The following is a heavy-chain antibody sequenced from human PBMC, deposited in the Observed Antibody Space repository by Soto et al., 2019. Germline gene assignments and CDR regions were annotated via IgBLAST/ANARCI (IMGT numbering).Heavy chain of an antibody. V-gene: IGHV3-74*01. CDR1: GFTFSSYW. D-gene: IGHD2-2*01. CDR3: AKRGGPAAIYNWFGP. CDR2: INSDGSSI. Sequence: GGSLRLSCAASGFTFSSYWMHWVRQAPGKGLVWVSRINSDGSSISYADSVKGRFTISRDNSKNTLYLQMNSLRAEDTAVYYCAKRGGPAAIYNWFGPWGQGTLVTVS. J-gene: IGHJ5*02.